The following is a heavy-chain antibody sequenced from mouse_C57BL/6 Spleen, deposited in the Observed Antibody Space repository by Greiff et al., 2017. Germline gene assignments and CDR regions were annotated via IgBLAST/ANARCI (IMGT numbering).Heavy chain of an antibody. CDR3: AREYSNYGFDY. CDR2: ISYDGSN. CDR1: GYSITSGYY. V-gene: IGHV3-6*01. J-gene: IGHJ2*01. Sequence: EVKLQESGPGPVKPSQSLSLTCSVTGYSITSGYYWNWIRQFPGNKLEWMGYISYDGSNNYNPSLKNRISITRDTAKNQFFLKLNSVTTEDTATYYCAREYSNYGFDYWGQGTTLTVSS. D-gene: IGHD2-5*01.